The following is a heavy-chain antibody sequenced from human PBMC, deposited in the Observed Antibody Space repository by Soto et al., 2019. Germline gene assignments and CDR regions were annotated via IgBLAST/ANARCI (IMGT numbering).Heavy chain of an antibody. CDR2: IYTSGST. J-gene: IGHJ5*02. Sequence: SETLSLTCTVFGGSISSYYWSWIRQPAGKGLEWIGRIYTSGSTNYNPSLKSRVTMSVDTSKNQFSLKLSSVTAADTAVYYCARDVPAAAGTSWFDPWGQGTLVTVSS. CDR1: GGSISSYY. CDR3: ARDVPAAAGTSWFDP. V-gene: IGHV4-4*07. D-gene: IGHD6-13*01.